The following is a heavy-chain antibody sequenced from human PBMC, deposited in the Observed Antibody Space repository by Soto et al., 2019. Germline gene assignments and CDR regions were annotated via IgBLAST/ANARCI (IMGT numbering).Heavy chain of an antibody. CDR1: GGSISSSNW. CDR3: TIVVPAAIRGNWPDP. Sequence: SETLSLTCAVSGGSISSSNWWSWVRQPPGKGLEWIGEIYHSGSTNYNPSLKSRVTISVDKSKNQFSLKLGSVTAADTAVYYLTIVVPAAIRGNWPDPWGQGTLVTVSS. J-gene: IGHJ5*02. CDR2: IYHSGST. D-gene: IGHD2-2*01. V-gene: IGHV4-4*02.